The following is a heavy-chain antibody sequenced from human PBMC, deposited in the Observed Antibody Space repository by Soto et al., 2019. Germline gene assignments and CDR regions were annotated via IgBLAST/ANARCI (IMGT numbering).Heavy chain of an antibody. V-gene: IGHV1-8*01. CDR2: MNPNSGNT. CDR1: GYGFTSYD. D-gene: IGHD3-10*01. CDR3: AREVTMVRGVNSNYYYYYMDV. J-gene: IGHJ6*03. Sequence: ASVRVSWKACGYGFTSYDINWVRQATGQGLEWMGWMNPNSGNTGYAQKFQGRVTMTRSTSISTAYMELSSLRSEDTAVYYCAREVTMVRGVNSNYYYYYMDVWGKGTTVTVSS.